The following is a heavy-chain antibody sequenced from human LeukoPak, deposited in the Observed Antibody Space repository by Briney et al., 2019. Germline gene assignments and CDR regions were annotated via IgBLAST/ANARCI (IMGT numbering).Heavy chain of an antibody. CDR2: ISGSSGST. J-gene: IGHJ4*02. CDR1: GFTFSSYA. V-gene: IGHV3-23*01. D-gene: IGHD3-16*01. Sequence: GGSLRLSCAASGFTFSSYAMSWVRQAPGKGLEWVSAISGSSGSTYYADSVKGRFTISRDNSKNTLYLQMNSLRAEDTAVYYCAKYGWGLRSYFDYWGQGTLVTVSS. CDR3: AKYGWGLRSYFDY.